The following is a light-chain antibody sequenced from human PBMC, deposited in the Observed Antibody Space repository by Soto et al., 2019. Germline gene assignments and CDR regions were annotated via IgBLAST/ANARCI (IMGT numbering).Light chain of an antibody. CDR3: SSYTSTFTYV. CDR1: SSDVGRYNY. CDR2: EVS. Sequence: QPALTQPASVSGSPGQSITISCSGTSSDVGRYNYVSWYQQHPGTAPKLMIYEVSNRPSGVSNRFSGSKSGDTASLTISGLQAEDEADYYCSSYTSTFTYVFGAGTKVTVL. J-gene: IGLJ1*01. V-gene: IGLV2-14*01.